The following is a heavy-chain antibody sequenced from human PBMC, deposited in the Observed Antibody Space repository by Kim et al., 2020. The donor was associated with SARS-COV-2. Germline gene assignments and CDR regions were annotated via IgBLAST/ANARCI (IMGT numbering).Heavy chain of an antibody. D-gene: IGHD3-10*01. V-gene: IGHV3-33*01. CDR2: IWYNGTEK. CDR1: GFTFSSYG. Sequence: GGSLRLSCVASGFTFSSYGMHWVRQAPGKGLEWVAVIWYNGTEKYFVDSVKGQFTFSSANSQNTLRLQMEILRLKNKDIDYCLRGALGSGSFWFDEAGY. J-gene: IGHJ4*03. CDR3: LRGALGSGSFWFDEAGY.